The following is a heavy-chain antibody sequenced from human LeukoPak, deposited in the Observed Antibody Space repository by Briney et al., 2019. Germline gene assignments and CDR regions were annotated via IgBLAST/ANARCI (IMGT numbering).Heavy chain of an antibody. CDR1: GYNFTSYW. CDR3: ARRAHTSAVSQRGFAP. CDR2: IDPSDSYT. V-gene: IGHV5-10-1*01. J-gene: IGHJ5*02. D-gene: IGHD2-2*01. Sequence: MTGESLKISCKGSGYNFTSYWISWVRQMPGKGLEWMGRIDPSDSYTNYSPSFQGDVTISADKSSSTAHLQWSSLKASDTAMYYCARRAHTSAVSQRGFAPGGKEPWVTFSS.